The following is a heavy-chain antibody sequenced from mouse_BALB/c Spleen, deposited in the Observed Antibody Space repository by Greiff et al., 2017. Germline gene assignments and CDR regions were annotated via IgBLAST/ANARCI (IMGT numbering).Heavy chain of an antibody. CDR3: ARAPYYYGSSYDAMDY. V-gene: IGHV8-11*01. CDR2: IWWNDDK. D-gene: IGHD1-1*01. CDR1: GFSLSTSGMS. Sequence: ESGPGILQPSQTLSLTCSFSGFSLSTSGMSVGWIRQPSGKGLEWLAHIWWNDDKYYNPALKSRLTISKDTSNNQVFLKIASVVTADTATYYCARAPYYYGSSYDAMDYWGQGTSVTVSS. J-gene: IGHJ4*01.